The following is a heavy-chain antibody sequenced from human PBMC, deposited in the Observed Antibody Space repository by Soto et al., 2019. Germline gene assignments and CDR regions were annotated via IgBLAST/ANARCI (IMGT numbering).Heavy chain of an antibody. Sequence: GGSLRLSCAASGLTFSGSAMHWVRRASGKGLEWVGRIRSKANSYATAYAASVKGRFTISRDDSKNTAYLQMNSLKTEDTAVYYCTRQILLNDVNVWGQGTTVTVSS. CDR2: IRSKANSYAT. CDR1: GLTFSGSA. D-gene: IGHD1-26*01. CDR3: TRQILLNDVNV. J-gene: IGHJ6*02. V-gene: IGHV3-73*01.